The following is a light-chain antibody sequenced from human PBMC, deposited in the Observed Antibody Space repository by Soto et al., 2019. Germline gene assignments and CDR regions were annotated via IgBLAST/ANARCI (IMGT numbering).Light chain of an antibody. CDR2: VNS. Sequence: QSVLTQPPSVSGAPGQRVTISCTGSSSNIGAGYDVHWYQQLPGTAPKLRIYVNSNRPSGVPDRCSGSKSGTSASLAITGLQAEDEADYYCQSYDSSLSVVFGGGTKLTVL. J-gene: IGLJ2*01. CDR1: SSNIGAGYD. CDR3: QSYDSSLSVV. V-gene: IGLV1-40*01.